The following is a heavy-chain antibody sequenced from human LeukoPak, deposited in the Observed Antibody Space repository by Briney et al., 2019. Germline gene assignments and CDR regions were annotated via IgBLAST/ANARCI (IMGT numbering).Heavy chain of an antibody. CDR1: GGSISSSSYY. CDR3: AREGIAARPFDY. D-gene: IGHD6-6*01. CDR2: IYYSGST. V-gene: IGHV4-39*07. J-gene: IGHJ4*02. Sequence: SETLSLICTVSGGSISSSSYYWGWIRQPPGKGLEWIGSIYYSGSTYYNPSLKSRVTISVDTSKNQFSLKLSSVTAADTAVYYCAREGIAARPFDYWGQGTLVTVSS.